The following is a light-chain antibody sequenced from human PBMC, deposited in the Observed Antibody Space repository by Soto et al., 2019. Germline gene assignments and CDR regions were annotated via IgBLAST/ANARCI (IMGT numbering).Light chain of an antibody. J-gene: IGLJ1*01. CDR2: DVT. CDR3: CSYAGSYTYV. Sequence: QSALTQPRSVSGSPGQSVTISCTGTSSDVGGYTYVSWYQQHPGKAPKLIIYDVTERPSGVPARFSGSKSGNTASLTISGLQAEDEADYYCCSYAGSYTYVLGTGTKLTVL. V-gene: IGLV2-11*01. CDR1: SSDVGGYTY.